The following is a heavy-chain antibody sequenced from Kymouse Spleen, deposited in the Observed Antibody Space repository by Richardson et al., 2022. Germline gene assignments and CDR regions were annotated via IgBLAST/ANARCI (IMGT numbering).Heavy chain of an antibody. V-gene: IGHV3-48*02. Sequence: EVQLVESGGGLVQPGGSLRLSCAASGFTFSSYSMNWVRQAPGKGLEWVSYISSSSSTIYYADSVKGRFTISRDNAKNSLYLQMNSLRDEDTAVYYCARALVLRFLEGGGFDLWGRGTLVTVSS. CDR2: ISSSSSTI. D-gene: IGHD3-3*01. CDR1: GFTFSSYS. CDR3: ARALVLRFLEGGGFDL. J-gene: IGHJ2*01.